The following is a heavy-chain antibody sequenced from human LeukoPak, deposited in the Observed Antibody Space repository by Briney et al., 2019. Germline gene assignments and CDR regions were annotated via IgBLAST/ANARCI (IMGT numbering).Heavy chain of an antibody. V-gene: IGHV4-38-2*02. CDR2: IYHSGKT. CDR1: GYSISSGYY. D-gene: IGHD3-16*02. J-gene: IGHJ6*03. Sequence: PSETLSLTCTISGYSISSGYYWGWIRQPPGKGLEWIGSIYHSGKTYYNPSLKSRVTISVDTSKNQFSLKLSSVTAADTAVYYCARHTVIHSAYWGSYRYPYYYYMDVWGKGTTVTVSS. CDR3: ARHTVIHSAYWGSYRYPYYYYMDV.